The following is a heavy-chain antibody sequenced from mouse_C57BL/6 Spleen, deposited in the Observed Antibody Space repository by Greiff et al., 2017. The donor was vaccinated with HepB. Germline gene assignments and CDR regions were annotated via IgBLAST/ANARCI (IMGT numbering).Heavy chain of an antibody. J-gene: IGHJ4*01. CDR3: ARFSMVTTGGAMDY. Sequence: EVQVVESEGGLVQPGSSMKLSCTASGFTFSDYYMAWVRQVPEKGLEWVANINYDGSSTYYLDTLKSRFIISRDNAKNSLYLQMSSLKSEDTATYYCARFSMVTTGGAMDYWGQGTSVTVSS. D-gene: IGHD2-2*01. CDR2: INYDGSST. V-gene: IGHV5-16*01. CDR1: GFTFSDYY.